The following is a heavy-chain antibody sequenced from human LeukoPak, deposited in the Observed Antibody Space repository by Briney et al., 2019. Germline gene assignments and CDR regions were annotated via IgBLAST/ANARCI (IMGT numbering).Heavy chain of an antibody. J-gene: IGHJ4*02. CDR3: VRGSSGWKGVDY. CDR2: INTDGSDT. CDR1: GFTFNNYW. Sequence: GGSLRLSCAASGFTFNNYWMHWVRRAPGKGLVWVSVINTDGSDTNNADSVHGRYTISRDNAKTTLYLQMNSLRAEDTAVYYCVRGSSGWKGVDYWGQGTLVNVSS. V-gene: IGHV3-74*01. D-gene: IGHD6-25*01.